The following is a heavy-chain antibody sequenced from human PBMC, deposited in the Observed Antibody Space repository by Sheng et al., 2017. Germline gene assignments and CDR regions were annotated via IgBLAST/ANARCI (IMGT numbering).Heavy chain of an antibody. V-gene: IGHV1-8*03. D-gene: IGHD7-27*01. CDR3: ARGRGGERTNGYFDY. CDR2: INAQTGHT. Sequence: QVHLVQSGAQVKKPGSSVKVSCKASGYIFTNYDVKWVRQARGHGPEWMAWINAQTGHTGYAQKFQGRLTITRDTSTSTSYMELTGLTSDDTAIYYCARGRGGERTNGYFDYWGQGTLVTVSS. J-gene: IGHJ4*02. CDR1: GYIFTNYD.